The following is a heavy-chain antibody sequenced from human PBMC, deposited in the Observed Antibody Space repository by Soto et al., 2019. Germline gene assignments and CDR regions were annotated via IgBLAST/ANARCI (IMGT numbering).Heavy chain of an antibody. J-gene: IGHJ5*01. CDR1: GFIFSGNW. CDR3: ARYHFGDYAFES. Sequence: GGSLRLSCAASGFIFSGNWMSWVRQAPGKGLEWVANIKYDGSEKRYVDSVEGRFTISRDNAKNSLYLQMNNLVVEDTATYYCARYHFGDYAFESWGQGTPVTVSS. V-gene: IGHV3-7*04. CDR2: IKYDGSEK. D-gene: IGHD4-17*01.